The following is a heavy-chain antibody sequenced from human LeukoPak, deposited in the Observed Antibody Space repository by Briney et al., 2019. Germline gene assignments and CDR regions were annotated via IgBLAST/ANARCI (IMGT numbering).Heavy chain of an antibody. CDR2: ISGSGGST. V-gene: IGHV3-23*01. J-gene: IGHJ4*02. CDR3: AKVEGASKASVY. D-gene: IGHD1-1*01. CDR1: GFIFNNYD. Sequence: PGGSLRLSCVASGFIFNNYDMHWVRQAPGRGLEWVSSISGSGGSTYYADSVKGRFTISRDNSKNTLYLQMYSLRAEDTAVYYCAKVEGASKASVYWGQGALVTVSS.